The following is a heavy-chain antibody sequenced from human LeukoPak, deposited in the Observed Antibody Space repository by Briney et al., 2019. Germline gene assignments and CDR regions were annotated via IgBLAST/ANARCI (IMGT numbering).Heavy chain of an antibody. V-gene: IGHV3-66*01. CDR1: GFTVRSNY. CDR2: IYSGGST. D-gene: IGHD3-9*01. CDR3: ARDYFDNSGYLAY. J-gene: IGHJ4*02. Sequence: PGGSLRLSCAASGFTVRSNYMSWVRQAPGKGLEWVSLIYSGGSTYYADSAKGRFTTSRDNSKNTVYLQMNRLRAEDTAVYYCARDYFDNSGYLAYWGQGTLVTVSS.